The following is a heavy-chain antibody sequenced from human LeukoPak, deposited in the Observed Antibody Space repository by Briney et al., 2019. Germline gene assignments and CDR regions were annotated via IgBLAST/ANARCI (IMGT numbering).Heavy chain of an antibody. V-gene: IGHV3-30*01. CDR2: ISYDGSNK. CDR3: ARGRGGPFDY. Sequence: QPGRSLRLSCAASGFTFSSYAMHWVRQAPGKGLEWVAVISYDGSNKYYPDSVKGRFTISRDNSKNTLYLQMNSLRAEDTAVYYCARGRGGPFDYWGQGTLVTVSS. CDR1: GFTFSSYA. J-gene: IGHJ4*02.